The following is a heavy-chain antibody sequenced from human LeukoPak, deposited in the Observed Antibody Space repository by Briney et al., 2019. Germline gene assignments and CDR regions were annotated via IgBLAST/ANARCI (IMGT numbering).Heavy chain of an antibody. V-gene: IGHV4-38-2*02. Sequence: PSETLSLTCGVSGYPINNAYYWVWIRQPPGKGLEWIGSLYHPDSTYYNPSLKSRVTMSVDTSKNQFSLKLTSLTAADTAVYYCARDHRRDYGDYHFDYWGQGTLVTVSS. CDR3: ARDHRRDYGDYHFDY. CDR1: GYPINNAYY. CDR2: LYHPDST. D-gene: IGHD4-17*01. J-gene: IGHJ4*02.